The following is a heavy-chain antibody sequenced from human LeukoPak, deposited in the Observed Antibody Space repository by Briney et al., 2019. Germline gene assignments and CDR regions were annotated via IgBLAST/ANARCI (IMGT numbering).Heavy chain of an antibody. CDR3: ARENYDSSGYFTQNFDY. Sequence: SETLSLTCAAYGGSFSGYYWSWIRQPPGKGLEWIGEINHSGSTNYNPSLKSRVTISVDTSKNQFSLKLNSVTAADTAVYYCARENYDSSGYFTQNFDYWGQGTLVTVSS. D-gene: IGHD3-22*01. V-gene: IGHV4-34*01. CDR2: INHSGST. CDR1: GGSFSGYY. J-gene: IGHJ4*02.